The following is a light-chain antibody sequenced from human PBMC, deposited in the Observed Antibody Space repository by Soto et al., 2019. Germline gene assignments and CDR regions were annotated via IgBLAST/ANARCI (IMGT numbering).Light chain of an antibody. J-gene: IGLJ1*01. CDR2: DVS. CDR1: SADVGAFNF. Sequence: QSVLTQPASVSGSPGQSITISCTGTSADVGAFNFVSWYQQHPGDAPRVLIYDVSDRPSGVSDRFSGSKSGNTASLTISGLQAEDEADYYCSSYSTTSLGVFGTGTKLTVL. CDR3: SSYSTTSLGV. V-gene: IGLV2-14*03.